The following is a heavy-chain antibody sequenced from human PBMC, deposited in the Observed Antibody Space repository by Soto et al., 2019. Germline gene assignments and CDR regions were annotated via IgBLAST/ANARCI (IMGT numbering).Heavy chain of an antibody. CDR2: INSDGSST. Sequence: GGSLRLSCAASGFTFSSYWMHWVRQAPGKGLVWVSRINSDGSSTSYADSVKGRFTISRDNAKNTLYLQMNSLRAEDTAVYYCARDSVVTMVRGPTRGRYYYYGMDVWGQRTTVTVSS. V-gene: IGHV3-74*01. J-gene: IGHJ6*02. D-gene: IGHD3-10*01. CDR3: ARDSVVTMVRGPTRGRYYYYGMDV. CDR1: GFTFSSYW.